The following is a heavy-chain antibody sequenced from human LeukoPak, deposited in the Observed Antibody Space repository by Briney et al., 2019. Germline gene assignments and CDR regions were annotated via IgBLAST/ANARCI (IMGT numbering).Heavy chain of an antibody. CDR2: IWYDGSRE. V-gene: IGHV3-33*01. CDR3: ARDYWNQSRLVTTILYYFDL. Sequence: GTSLRLSCAASGLMSNNYGIHWVRQAPGKGLEGVAVIWYDGSREEYGDSVKGRFTISRDFSKRTVYLEMNSIRDEDTAVYYCARDYWNQSRLVTTILYYFDLWGQGTLVTVSS. CDR1: GLMSNNYG. J-gene: IGHJ4*02. D-gene: IGHD2-21*02.